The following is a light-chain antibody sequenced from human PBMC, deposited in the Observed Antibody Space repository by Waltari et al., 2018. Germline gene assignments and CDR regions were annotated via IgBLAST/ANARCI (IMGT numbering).Light chain of an antibody. V-gene: IGKV3-15*01. J-gene: IGKJ1*01. CDR3: HQYNNWPPT. CDR1: QSGGSN. CDR2: DAS. Sequence: EVVMTQSPGTLSVSPGERATLSCRASQSGGSNLAWYQQKPGQAPSLLISDASTKGTGSPARFSCSGSGKEFTLSISSLQSEDSAVYYCHQYNNWPPTFGQGTNVEIK.